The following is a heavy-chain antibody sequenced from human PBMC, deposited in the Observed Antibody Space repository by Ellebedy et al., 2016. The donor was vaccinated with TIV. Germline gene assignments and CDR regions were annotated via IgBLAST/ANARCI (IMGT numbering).Heavy chain of an antibody. Sequence: SVKVSXXASGGTFSSYAISWVRQAPGQGLEWMGGIIPIFGTANYAQKFQGRVTITADESTSTAYMELSSLRSEDTAVYYCARGGGPIVLVPAYYMDVWGKGTTVTVSS. V-gene: IGHV1-69*13. D-gene: IGHD2-2*01. J-gene: IGHJ6*03. CDR2: IIPIFGTA. CDR3: ARGGGPIVLVPAYYMDV. CDR1: GGTFSSYA.